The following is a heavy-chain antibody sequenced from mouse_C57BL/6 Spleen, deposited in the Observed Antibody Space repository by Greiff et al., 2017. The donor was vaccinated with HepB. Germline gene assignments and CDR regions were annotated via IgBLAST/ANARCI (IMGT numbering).Heavy chain of an antibody. D-gene: IGHD1-1*01. Sequence: QVQLQQPGAELVRPGSSVKLSCKASGYTFTSYWMDWVKQRPGQGLEWIGNIYPSDSETHYNQKFKDKATLTVDKSSSTAYMQLSSLTSEDSAVYYCARAGDYYGSSYWFAYWGQGTLVTVSA. V-gene: IGHV1-61*01. CDR1: GYTFTSYW. CDR3: ARAGDYYGSSYWFAY. CDR2: IYPSDSET. J-gene: IGHJ3*01.